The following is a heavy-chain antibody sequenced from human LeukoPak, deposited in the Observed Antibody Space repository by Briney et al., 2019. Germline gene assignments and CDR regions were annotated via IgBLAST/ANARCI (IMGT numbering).Heavy chain of an antibody. J-gene: IGHJ3*02. V-gene: IGHV3-48*01. CDR3: AKDLGVVATITPDAFDI. CDR2: ISSSSSTI. Sequence: GGSLRLSCAASGFTFSSYSMNWVRQAPGKGLEWVSYISSSSSTIYYADSVKGRFTISRDNSKNTLYLQMNSLRAEDTAVYYCAKDLGVVATITPDAFDIWGQGTMVTVSS. CDR1: GFTFSSYS. D-gene: IGHD5-12*01.